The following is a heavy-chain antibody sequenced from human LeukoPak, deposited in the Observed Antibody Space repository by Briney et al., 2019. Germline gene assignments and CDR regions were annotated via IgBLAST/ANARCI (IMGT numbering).Heavy chain of an antibody. CDR2: IKQDGSEK. Sequence: PGGSLRLSCAASGFTFSSYWMSWFRQAPGKGLEWVANIKQDGSEKYYVDSVKGRFTISRGNAKNSLYLQMNSLRAEDTAVYYCARERAYSRYMDVWGKGTTVTVSS. D-gene: IGHD6-13*01. J-gene: IGHJ6*03. CDR1: GFTFSSYW. CDR3: ARERAYSRYMDV. V-gene: IGHV3-7*01.